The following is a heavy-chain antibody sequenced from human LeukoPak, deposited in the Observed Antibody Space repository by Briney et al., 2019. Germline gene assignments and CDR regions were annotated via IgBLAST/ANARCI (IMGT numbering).Heavy chain of an antibody. J-gene: IGHJ3*02. D-gene: IGHD3-22*01. CDR1: GASIHDDH. Sequence: KTSETLSLPCTVSGASIHDDHFLWMRQPPGRGLEWIGFVYYRGSTKYNPSLESRVTISVDTSKKQISLILKSVTAADTAVYYCAITTWGPYYYDSSGYPDAFDIWGQGTMVTVSS. CDR3: AITTWGPYYYDSSGYPDAFDI. V-gene: IGHV4-59*12. CDR2: VYYRGST.